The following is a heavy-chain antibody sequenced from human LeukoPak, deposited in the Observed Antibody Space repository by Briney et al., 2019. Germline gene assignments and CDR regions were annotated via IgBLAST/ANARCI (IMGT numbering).Heavy chain of an antibody. CDR3: ARSSSLSYYYYYMDV. V-gene: IGHV4-59*11. CDR2: IYYSGST. Sequence: SETLSLTCTVSGGSISSHYWSWIRQPPGKGLEWIGYIYYSGSTNYNPSLKSRVTISVDTSKNQFSPKLSSVTAADTAVYYCARSSSLSYYYYYMDVWGKGTTVTVSS. D-gene: IGHD2/OR15-2a*01. CDR1: GGSISSHY. J-gene: IGHJ6*03.